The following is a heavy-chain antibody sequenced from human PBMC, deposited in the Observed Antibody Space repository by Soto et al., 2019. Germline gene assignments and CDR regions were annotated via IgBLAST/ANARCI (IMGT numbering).Heavy chain of an antibody. J-gene: IGHJ5*02. CDR3: ARSSGGVFEIIRDHPNRLAP. D-gene: IGHD3-16*02. CDR1: ADTFTSYY. CDR2: INPNGGST. Sequence: ASVKVSCKAAADTFTSYYIHWVRQAPGHGLEWMGIINPNGGSTRFAQTFQGRITMTTDTSTSTVYMELRSLRSEDTAVYYCARSSGGVFEIIRDHPNRLAPRSQRSPVTVSS. V-gene: IGHV1-46*01.